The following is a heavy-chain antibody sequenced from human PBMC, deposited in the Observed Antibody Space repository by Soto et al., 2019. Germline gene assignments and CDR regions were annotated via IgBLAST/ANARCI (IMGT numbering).Heavy chain of an antibody. CDR2: ISGSGGST. CDR3: ANLYCSGGSCYTYYYYYYGMDV. CDR1: GFTFSSYA. J-gene: IGHJ6*02. Sequence: HPGGSLRLSCAASGFTFSSYAMSWVRQAPGKGLEWVSAISGSGGSTYYADSVKGRFTISRDNSKNTLYLQMNSLRAEDTAVYYCANLYCSGGSCYTYYYYYYGMDVWGQGTTVTVSS. V-gene: IGHV3-23*01. D-gene: IGHD2-15*01.